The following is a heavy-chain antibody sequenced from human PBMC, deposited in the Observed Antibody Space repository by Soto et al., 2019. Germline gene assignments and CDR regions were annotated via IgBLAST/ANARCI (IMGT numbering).Heavy chain of an antibody. CDR3: ARDSAYCSSTSCYPFYGMDV. V-gene: IGHV3-11*01. CDR2: ISSGSTI. Sequence: QVQLVESGGGLVKPGGSLRLSCAASGFTFSDYYMSWIRQAPGKGLEWVSYISSGSTIYYADSVKGRFTISRDNAKNSLYLQMNSLRAEDTAVYYCARDSAYCSSTSCYPFYGMDVWGQGTTVTVSS. CDR1: GFTFSDYY. J-gene: IGHJ6*02. D-gene: IGHD2-2*01.